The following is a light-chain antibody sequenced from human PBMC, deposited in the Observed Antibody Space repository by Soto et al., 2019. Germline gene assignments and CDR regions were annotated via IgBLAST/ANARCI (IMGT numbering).Light chain of an antibody. J-gene: IGKJ1*01. CDR2: GAS. CDR3: QQYGSSVWT. Sequence: IVLTQSPGTLSLSPGERATLSCRASQSVTSNYIAWYQQKLGQAPRLILFGASSRATGIPDRFSGSGSGTDFSLTINRLEPEDFAVYYCQQYGSSVWTFGQGTKVEIK. V-gene: IGKV3-20*01. CDR1: QSVTSNY.